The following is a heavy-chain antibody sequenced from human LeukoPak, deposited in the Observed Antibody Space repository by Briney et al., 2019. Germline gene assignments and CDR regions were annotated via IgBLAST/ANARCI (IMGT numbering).Heavy chain of an antibody. CDR3: ARVITMIRGVIMGWFDP. CDR2: MNPNSGNT. V-gene: IGHV1-8*03. J-gene: IGHJ5*02. D-gene: IGHD3-10*01. CDR1: GYTFTGYY. Sequence: ASVKVSCKASGYTFTGYYMHWVRQAPGQGLEWMGWMNPNSGNTGYAQKFQGRVTITRNTSISTAYMELSGLRSEDTAVYYCARVITMIRGVIMGWFDPWGQGTLVTVSS.